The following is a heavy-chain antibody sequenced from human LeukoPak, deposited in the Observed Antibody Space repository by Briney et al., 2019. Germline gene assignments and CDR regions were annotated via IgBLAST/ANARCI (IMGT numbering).Heavy chain of an antibody. CDR3: ARDNSVGDVAWWFDP. D-gene: IGHD1-26*01. V-gene: IGHV1-46*01. J-gene: IGHJ5*02. CDR2: INPTGSST. CDR1: GYSFTSHY. Sequence: ASVTVSCTASGYSFTSHYMHWVRQAHGQGLEWLGLINPTGSSTLYAQKFQGRVTMTRDMSTTTDYMELSSLRSDDTAVYYCARDNSVGDVAWWFDPWGQGTLVTVSS.